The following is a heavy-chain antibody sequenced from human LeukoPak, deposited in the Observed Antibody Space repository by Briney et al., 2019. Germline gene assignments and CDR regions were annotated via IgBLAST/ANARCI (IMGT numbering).Heavy chain of an antibody. Sequence: GGSLRLSCAASGFTFISYGMHWVRQAPGKGLEWVAAMWYDATNKYYADSVKGRFTISRDNSKNTLDLQLNSLRAEDTAVYYCAREGSISLAAAGPYYFDYWGQGTLVTVSS. CDR1: GFTFISYG. CDR3: AREGSISLAAAGPYYFDY. CDR2: MWYDATNK. V-gene: IGHV3-33*08. J-gene: IGHJ4*02. D-gene: IGHD6-13*01.